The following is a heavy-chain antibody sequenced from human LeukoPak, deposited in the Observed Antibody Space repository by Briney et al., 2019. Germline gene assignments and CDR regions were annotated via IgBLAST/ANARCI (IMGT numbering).Heavy chain of an antibody. D-gene: IGHD2-2*01. CDR1: GASITNDDYY. CDR3: ARRAPFSNWFDP. CDR2: IYFSGST. V-gene: IGHV4-31*03. Sequence: SETLSLTCTVSGASITNDDYYWSWIRQHPGGGLEWIGYIYFSGSTYYNPTLKSRASVSVDTSKSQFSLRLTSVTAADTAVYYCARRAPFSNWFDPWGQGTLVIVSS. J-gene: IGHJ5*02.